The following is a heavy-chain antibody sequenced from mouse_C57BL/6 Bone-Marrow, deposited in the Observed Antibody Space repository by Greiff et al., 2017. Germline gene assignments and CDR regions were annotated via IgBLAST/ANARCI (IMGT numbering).Heavy chain of an antibody. V-gene: IGHV5-6*01. CDR3: ARGLLRYAMDY. J-gene: IGHJ4*01. D-gene: IGHD2-3*01. CDR2: ISSGGSYT. CDR1: GFTFSSYG. Sequence: EVMLVESGGDLVKPGGSLKLSCAASGFTFSSYGMSWVRQTPDKRLEWVATISSGGSYTYYPDSVKGRFTISRDNAKNTLYLQMSSLKSEDTAMYYCARGLLRYAMDYWGQGTSVTVSS.